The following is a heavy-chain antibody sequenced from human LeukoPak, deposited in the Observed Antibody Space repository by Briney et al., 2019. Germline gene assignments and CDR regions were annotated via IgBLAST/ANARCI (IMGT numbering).Heavy chain of an antibody. CDR2: IYYSGST. V-gene: IGHV4-59*01. CDR3: ARIAAAGRPFDY. CDR1: GGSISSYY. Sequence: SETLSLTCTVSGGSISSYYWSWIRQPPGKGLEWIGYIYYSGSTDYNPSLKSRVTISVDTSKNQFSLKLSSVTAADTAVYYCARIAAAGRPFDYWGQGTLVTVSS. J-gene: IGHJ4*02. D-gene: IGHD6-13*01.